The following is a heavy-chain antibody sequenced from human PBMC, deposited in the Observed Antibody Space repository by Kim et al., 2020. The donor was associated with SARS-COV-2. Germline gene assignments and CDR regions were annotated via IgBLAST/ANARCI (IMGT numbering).Heavy chain of an antibody. V-gene: IGHV3-48*02. Sequence: NTISYADSVKGRFTISRDTAKNSLYLEMNSLRDEDTAVYYCARDGHGMDVWGQGTRVTVSS. J-gene: IGHJ6*02. CDR3: ARDGHGMDV. CDR2: NTI.